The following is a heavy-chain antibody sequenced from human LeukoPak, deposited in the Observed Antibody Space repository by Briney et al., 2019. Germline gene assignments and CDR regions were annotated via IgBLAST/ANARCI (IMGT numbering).Heavy chain of an antibody. V-gene: IGHV1-18*01. CDR2: ISTYNGNT. CDR1: GDTFINYG. D-gene: IGHD4-17*01. CDR3: ARDGGDYHFDY. Sequence: ASVKVSCKASGDTFINYGISWVRQAPGQGLEWMGWISTYNGNTNYAQKLQGRVTMTTDTSTSTAYMELSSLRSDDTAVYYCARDGGDYHFDYWGQGTLVTVSS. J-gene: IGHJ4*02.